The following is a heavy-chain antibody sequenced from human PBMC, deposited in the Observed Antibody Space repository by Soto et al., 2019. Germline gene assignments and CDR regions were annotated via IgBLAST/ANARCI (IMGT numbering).Heavy chain of an antibody. V-gene: IGHV3-9*01. Sequence: DVQLVESGGNLARPGESLRLSCAASGFKFDDYAFHWVRQAPGKGPEWVSGINWNGAYSGYADSVKGRFTISRDNAGNSVYLQMDSLRPEDTALYYRARVHSSGWYVEPYDAWGQGTMVTVSS. J-gene: IGHJ3*01. CDR3: ARVHSSGWYVEPYDA. CDR1: GFKFDDYA. CDR2: INWNGAYS. D-gene: IGHD6-19*01.